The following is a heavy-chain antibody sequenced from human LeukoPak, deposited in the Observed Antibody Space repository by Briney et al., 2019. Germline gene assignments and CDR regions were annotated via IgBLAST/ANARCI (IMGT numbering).Heavy chain of an antibody. CDR1: GGSISSGGHS. Sequence: SETLSLSCTVSGGSISSGGHSWSWIRQPPGKGLEYIGYIYYGGTYYNPSLKSRVTISVDTSKNQFSLKLSSVTAEDTAVYYCARGTWSSSIDYWGQGTLVTVSS. J-gene: IGHJ4*02. D-gene: IGHD6-6*01. CDR2: IYYGGT. CDR3: ARGTWSSSIDY. V-gene: IGHV4-30-4*01.